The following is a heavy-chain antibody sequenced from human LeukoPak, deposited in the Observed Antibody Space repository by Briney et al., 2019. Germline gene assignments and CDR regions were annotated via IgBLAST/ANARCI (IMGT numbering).Heavy chain of an antibody. CDR1: GGSISSGGYY. Sequence: PSETLSLTCTVSGGSISSGGYYWSWIRQHPGKGLEWIGYINYSGSTYYNPSLKSRVTISVDTPKNQFSLKLSSVTAADTAVYYCARDLEGSLDYWGQGTLVTVSS. V-gene: IGHV4-31*03. CDR2: INYSGST. D-gene: IGHD3-3*01. CDR3: ARDLEGSLDY. J-gene: IGHJ4*02.